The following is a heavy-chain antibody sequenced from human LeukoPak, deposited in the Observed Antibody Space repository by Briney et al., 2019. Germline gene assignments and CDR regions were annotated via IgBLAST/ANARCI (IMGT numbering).Heavy chain of an antibody. CDR2: ISWNSGSI. CDR1: GFTFDDYA. V-gene: IGHV3-9*01. CDR3: ADFGSGSYCFDY. Sequence: AGGSLRLSCAASGFTFDDYAMHWVRQAPGKGLEWVSGISWNSGSIGYADSVKGRFTISRDNAKNSLYLQMNSLRAEDTAIYYCADFGSGSYCFDYWGQGTLVTVSS. J-gene: IGHJ4*02. D-gene: IGHD3-10*01.